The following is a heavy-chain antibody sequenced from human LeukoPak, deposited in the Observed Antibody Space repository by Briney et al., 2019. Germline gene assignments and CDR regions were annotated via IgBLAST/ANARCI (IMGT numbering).Heavy chain of an antibody. CDR1: GFTFSSYV. J-gene: IGHJ4*02. CDR2: ISGSGGGT. V-gene: IGHV3-23*01. Sequence: GGSLRLSCTASGFTFSSYVMSWVRQAPGKGLEWVSGISGSGGGTFYADSVKGRFTVSRDNSKNTLYLQMNSLRAEDTALYYCATGWSHHDYWGQGTLVTVSS. D-gene: IGHD3-3*01. CDR3: ATGWSHHDY.